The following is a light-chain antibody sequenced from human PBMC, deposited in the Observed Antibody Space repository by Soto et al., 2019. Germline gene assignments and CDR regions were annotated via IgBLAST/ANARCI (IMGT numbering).Light chain of an antibody. Sequence: ENVVTQSSVTLSLSPGERATLSCRASQTVSGSYVAWYQQKPGQTPRLLIYGASSRATGIPDRFSGSGSGTDFTLTISRLEPEDFAVYHCQQYGDAPLTFGGGTKVDIK. CDR1: QTVSGSY. J-gene: IGKJ4*01. CDR3: QQYGDAPLT. CDR2: GAS. V-gene: IGKV3-20*01.